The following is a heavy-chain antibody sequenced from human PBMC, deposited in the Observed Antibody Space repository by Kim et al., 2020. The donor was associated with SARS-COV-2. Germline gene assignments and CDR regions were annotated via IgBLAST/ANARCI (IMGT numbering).Heavy chain of an antibody. CDR1: GYTFTSYD. J-gene: IGHJ6*02. CDR2: MNPNSGNT. Sequence: ASVKVSCKASGYTFTSYDINWVRQATGQGLEWMGWMNPNSGNTGYAQKFQGRVTMTRNTSISTAYMELSSLRSEDTAVYYCARGRHYYGSGSYHYYYGMDVWGQGTTVTVSS. CDR3: ARGRHYYGSGSYHYYYGMDV. D-gene: IGHD3-10*01. V-gene: IGHV1-8*01.